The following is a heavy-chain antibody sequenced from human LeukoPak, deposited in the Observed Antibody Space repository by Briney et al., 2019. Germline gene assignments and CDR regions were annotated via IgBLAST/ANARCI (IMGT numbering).Heavy chain of an antibody. Sequence: GGSLRLSCAASGFTFSSYAMHWVRQAPGKGLEWVAVISYDGSKKYYADSVKGRFTISRDNSKNTLYLQMNSLRAEDTAVYYCAKAITMIVVGSGPFDYWGQGTLVTVSS. CDR2: ISYDGSKK. J-gene: IGHJ4*02. V-gene: IGHV3-30-3*01. CDR1: GFTFSSYA. CDR3: AKAITMIVVGSGPFDY. D-gene: IGHD3-22*01.